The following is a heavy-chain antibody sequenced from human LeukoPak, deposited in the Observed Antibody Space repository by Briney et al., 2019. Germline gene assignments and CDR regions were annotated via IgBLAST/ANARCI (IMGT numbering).Heavy chain of an antibody. CDR3: ARGDYYDSSGYYYFDY. CDR1: GFTFSSYW. Sequence: GGSLRLSCAASGFTFSSYWMHWVRQAPGKGLVWVSRINSDGSSTSYADSVKGRFTISRDNAKNTLYLQMNSLRAEDTAVHYCARGDYYDSSGYYYFDYWGQGTLVTVSS. D-gene: IGHD3-22*01. V-gene: IGHV3-74*01. CDR2: INSDGSST. J-gene: IGHJ4*02.